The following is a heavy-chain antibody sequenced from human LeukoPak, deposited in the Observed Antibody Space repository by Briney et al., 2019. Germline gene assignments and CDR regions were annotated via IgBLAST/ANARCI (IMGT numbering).Heavy chain of an antibody. CDR1: GGSISSYY. CDR3: ASSFGEYFQH. V-gene: IGHV4-59*01. Sequence: SETLTLTCTVSGGSISSYYWSWIRQPPGKGLEWIGYIYYSGSNNYNPSLKSRVTISVDTSKNQFSLKLSSVTAADTAVYYCASSFGEYFQHWGQGTLVSVSS. D-gene: IGHD3-10*01. CDR2: IYYSGSN. J-gene: IGHJ1*01.